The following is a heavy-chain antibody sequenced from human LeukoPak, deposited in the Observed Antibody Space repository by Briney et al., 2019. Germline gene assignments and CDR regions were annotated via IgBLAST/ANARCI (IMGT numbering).Heavy chain of an antibody. CDR3: AKEPRKSAVADDY. CDR2: ISYDGSNK. Sequence: GGSLRLSCAASGFTFSSYGMHWVRQAPGKGLEWVAVISYDGSNKYYADSVKGRFTISRDNSKNTLYLQMNSLRAEDTAVYYCAKEPRKSAVADDYWGQGTLVTVSS. V-gene: IGHV3-30*18. J-gene: IGHJ4*02. D-gene: IGHD6-19*01. CDR1: GFTFSSYG.